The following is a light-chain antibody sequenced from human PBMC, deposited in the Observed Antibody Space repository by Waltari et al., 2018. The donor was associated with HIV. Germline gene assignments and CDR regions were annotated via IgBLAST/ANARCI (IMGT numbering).Light chain of an antibody. J-gene: IGKJ1*01. CDR1: QSVSSSY. CDR2: GAS. V-gene: IGKV3-20*01. CDR3: QQSET. Sequence: EIVLTQSPGTLSLSAGERATLSCRASQSVSSSYLAWYQQKSGQAPRLLIYGASSRATGIPDRFSGSGSGTEFTLTIARLEPEDCAVYYCQQSETFGQGTRVEIK.